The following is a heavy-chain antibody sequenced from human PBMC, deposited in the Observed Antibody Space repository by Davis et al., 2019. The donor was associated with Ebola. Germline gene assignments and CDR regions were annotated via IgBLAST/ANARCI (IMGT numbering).Heavy chain of an antibody. D-gene: IGHD6-13*01. CDR2: INPSGGTT. CDR1: GYTFNIYY. J-gene: IGHJ4*02. CDR3: ASPGLAAGAPRY. V-gene: IGHV1-46*02. Sequence: SVKVSCKASGYTFNIYYMYWVRQAPGQGLEWMGIINPSGGTTSYAQKFQGRVTMTRDTSTSTVYMELISLRSEDTAVYYCASPGLAAGAPRYWGQGTLVTVSS.